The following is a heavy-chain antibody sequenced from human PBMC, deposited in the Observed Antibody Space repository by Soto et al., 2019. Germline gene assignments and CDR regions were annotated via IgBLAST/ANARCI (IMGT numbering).Heavy chain of an antibody. CDR3: ARVASDDYIWGSYRSTHFDL. J-gene: IGHJ2*01. CDR1: GFTVSSNY. D-gene: IGHD3-16*02. CDR2: IYSGGST. V-gene: IGHV3-66*01. Sequence: EVQLVESGGGLVQPGGSLRLSCAASGFTVSSNYMSWVRQAPGKGLEWVSVIYSGGSTYYADSVKGRFTISRDNSKNTLYLQMNSLRAEDTAVYYCARVASDDYIWGSYRSTHFDLWGRGTLVTVSS.